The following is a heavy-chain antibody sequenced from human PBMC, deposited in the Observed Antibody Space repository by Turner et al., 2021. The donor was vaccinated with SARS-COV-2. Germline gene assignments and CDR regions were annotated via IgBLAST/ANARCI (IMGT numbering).Heavy chain of an antibody. Sequence: QVQLVESGGGVVQTGRSLRLSWAASGFTFSRYGMHWVRQAPGKGLEWVAVISYDGSNKYYADSVKGRFTISRDNSKNTLYLQMNSLRAEDSAVYYCAKDFPFAVVIESDYWGQGTLVTVSS. CDR3: AKDFPFAVVIESDY. D-gene: IGHD3-3*01. CDR2: ISYDGSNK. V-gene: IGHV3-30*18. J-gene: IGHJ4*02. CDR1: GFTFSRYG.